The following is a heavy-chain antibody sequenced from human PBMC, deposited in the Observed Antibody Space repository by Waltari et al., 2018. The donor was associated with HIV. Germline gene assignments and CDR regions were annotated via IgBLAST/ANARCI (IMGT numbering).Heavy chain of an antibody. J-gene: IGHJ4*02. V-gene: IGHV1-18*04. CDR2: INTHSGDA. D-gene: IGHD4-17*01. Sequence: QVQLLQSGAEVKNPGASVKVSCKASGYTFVSYSLNWVRQAPGRGLEWLGWINTHSGDANYTQSHHDRVTMTIEASTNTAYMELRSLTYDDTALYYCARGTYGDLWGQGTLVSV. CDR3: ARGTYGDL. CDR1: GYTFVSYS.